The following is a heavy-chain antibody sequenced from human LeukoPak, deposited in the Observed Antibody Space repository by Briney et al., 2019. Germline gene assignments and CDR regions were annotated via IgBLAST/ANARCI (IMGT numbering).Heavy chain of an antibody. D-gene: IGHD2-21*01. V-gene: IGHV4-30-2*01. J-gene: IGHJ4*02. CDR2: IYHSGST. CDR3: ARSSPGGEVDY. Sequence: PSQTLSLTCAVPGGSISSGGYSWSWIRQPPGKGLEWIGYIYHSGSTYYSPSLKSRVTISVDRSKNQFSLKLSSVTAADTAVYYCARSSPGGEVDYWGQGTLVTVSS. CDR1: GGSISSGGYS.